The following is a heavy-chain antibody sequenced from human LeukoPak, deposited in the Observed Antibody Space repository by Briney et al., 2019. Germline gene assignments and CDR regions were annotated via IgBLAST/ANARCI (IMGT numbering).Heavy chain of an antibody. D-gene: IGHD3-10*01. CDR3: AKLKRVGIAPFDD. J-gene: IGHJ4*02. CDR2: ISVSGNKT. Sequence: GGSLRLSCAASGFTFSHFAMSWVRQAPGKGLHWVPTISVSGNKTYDADSVKGRFTISRDNSKNTLYLQMTGLRADDTAVYYCAKLKRVGIAPFDDWGQGTLVTVSS. V-gene: IGHV3-23*01. CDR1: GFTFSHFA.